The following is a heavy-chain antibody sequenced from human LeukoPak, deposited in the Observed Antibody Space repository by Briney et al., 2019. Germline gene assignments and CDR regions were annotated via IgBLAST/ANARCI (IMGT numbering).Heavy chain of an antibody. Sequence: GGSLRLSGAASGFTFSSYTMNWVRQAPGKGQEWISSISSSSSTIYYADSVQGRFTISRDNAKNSLYLQMNSLRDEDTAVYYCARVAYYGSGSTDYWGRGTLVTVSS. CDR3: ARVAYYGSGSTDY. V-gene: IGHV3-48*02. J-gene: IGHJ4*02. D-gene: IGHD3-10*01. CDR2: ISSSSSTI. CDR1: GFTFSSYT.